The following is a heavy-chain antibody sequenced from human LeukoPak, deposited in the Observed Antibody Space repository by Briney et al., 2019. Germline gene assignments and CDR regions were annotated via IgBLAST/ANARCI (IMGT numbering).Heavy chain of an antibody. CDR2: INHSGST. CDR1: GGSFSGYY. CDR3: ARHSTFFGVVIIKGRVRGPFDY. D-gene: IGHD3-3*01. Sequence: SQTLSLTCTVSGGSFSGYYWSWIRQPPGKGLEWIGEINHSGSTNYNPSLKSRVTISVDTSKNQFSLKLSSVTAADTAVYYCARHSTFFGVVIIKGRVRGPFDYWGQGTLVTVSS. V-gene: IGHV4-34*01. J-gene: IGHJ4*02.